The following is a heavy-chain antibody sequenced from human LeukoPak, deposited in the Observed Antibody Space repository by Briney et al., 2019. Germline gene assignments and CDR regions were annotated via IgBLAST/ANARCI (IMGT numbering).Heavy chain of an antibody. V-gene: IGHV3-30*02. CDR2: IRYDGSNK. CDR1: GFTFSSYG. CDR3: AKGQPPIYGDPLYFDY. J-gene: IGHJ4*02. Sequence: GGSLRLSCAASGFTFSSYGMHWVRQAPGKGLEWVAFIRYDGSNKYYADSVKGRFTISRDNSKNTLYLQMNSLRAEDTAVYYCAKGQPPIYGDPLYFDYWGQGTLVTVSS. D-gene: IGHD4-17*01.